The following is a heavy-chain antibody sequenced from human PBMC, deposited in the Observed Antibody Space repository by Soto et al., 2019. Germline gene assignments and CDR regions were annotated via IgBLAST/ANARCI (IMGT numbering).Heavy chain of an antibody. CDR3: ARVAGSCYFDY. CDR2: IYHSGST. D-gene: IGHD2-15*01. V-gene: IGHV4-38-2*01. J-gene: IGHJ4*02. Sequence: SSETLSLTCAVSGYSISSGYYWGWIRQPPGKGLEWIGSIYHSGSTYYNPSLKSRVTISVDTSKNQFSLKLSSVTAADTAVYYCARVAGSCYFDYWGQGTLVTVSS. CDR1: GYSISSGYY.